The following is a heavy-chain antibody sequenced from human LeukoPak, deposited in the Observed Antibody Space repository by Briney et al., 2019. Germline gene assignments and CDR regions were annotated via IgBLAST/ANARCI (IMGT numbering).Heavy chain of an antibody. CDR1: GGSISSGSYY. D-gene: IGHD1-26*01. Sequence: SETLSLTCTVSGGSISSGSYYWSWIRQPAGKGLEWIGRIYTSGSTNYNPSLKSRVTISVDTSKNQFSLKLSSVTAADTAVYYCARPRELLEARGAFDIWGQGTMVTVSS. CDR3: ARPRELLEARGAFDI. J-gene: IGHJ3*02. V-gene: IGHV4-61*02. CDR2: IYTSGST.